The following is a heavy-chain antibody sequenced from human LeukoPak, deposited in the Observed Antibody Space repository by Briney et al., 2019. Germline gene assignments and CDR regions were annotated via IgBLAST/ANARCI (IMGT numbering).Heavy chain of an antibody. J-gene: IGHJ3*02. Sequence: GSLRLSCAASGFTFSSYWMHWVRQAPGKGLVWVSRINSDGSSTNYADAVKGRFTISRDNAKNTLYLQTNSLRAEDTAVYYCARGGSSWSAFDIWGQGTMVIVSS. CDR2: INSDGSST. CDR3: ARGGSSWSAFDI. V-gene: IGHV3-74*01. CDR1: GFTFSSYW. D-gene: IGHD6-13*01.